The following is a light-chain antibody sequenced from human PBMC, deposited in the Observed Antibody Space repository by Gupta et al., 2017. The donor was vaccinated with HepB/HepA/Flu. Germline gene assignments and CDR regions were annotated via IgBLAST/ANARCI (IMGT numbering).Light chain of an antibody. CDR3: QSADSSGTYKV. V-gene: IGLV3-25*03. CDR1: ALPKQY. J-gene: IGLJ2*01. Sequence: SYELTPPPSVSVSPGQTARITCSGDALPKQYAYWYQQKPGQAPVLVIYKDSERHSGIPERFSGSSSGTTVTLTISGVQAEDEADYYCQSADSSGTYKVFGGGTKLTVL. CDR2: KDS.